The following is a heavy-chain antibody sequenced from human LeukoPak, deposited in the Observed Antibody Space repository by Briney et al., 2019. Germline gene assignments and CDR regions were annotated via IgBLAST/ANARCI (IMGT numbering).Heavy chain of an antibody. CDR2: IKSKTDGGTT. CDR3: ARSRGYHYYYIDV. CDR1: GFTLSNAW. J-gene: IGHJ6*03. V-gene: IGHV3-15*01. Sequence: AGSLRLACAASGFTLSNAWMSWVRQAPGEGLEWVGRIKSKTDGGTTDYAAPVKGRFTISRDDSKNTLYLQMISLQAEDTAVYYCARSRGYHYYYIDVWGKGTMVTVSS. D-gene: IGHD3-10*01.